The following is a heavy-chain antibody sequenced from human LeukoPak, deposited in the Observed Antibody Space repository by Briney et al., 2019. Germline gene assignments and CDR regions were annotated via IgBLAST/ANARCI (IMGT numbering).Heavy chain of an antibody. CDR3: AKDLGRYRNNFFDY. D-gene: IGHD1-26*01. V-gene: IGHV3-74*01. Sequence: GGSLRLSCSVSGFTFSTYWMHWVRQAPGKGLVWVSRINGDGTITYYADSVKGRLTISRDDSKNTLYLQMNSLRADDTAVYYCAKDLGRYRNNFFDYWGQGNLVTVSS. CDR2: INGDGTIT. CDR1: GFTFSTYW. J-gene: IGHJ4*02.